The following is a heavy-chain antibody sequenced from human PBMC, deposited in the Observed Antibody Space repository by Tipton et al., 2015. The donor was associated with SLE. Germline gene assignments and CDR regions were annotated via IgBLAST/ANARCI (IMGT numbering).Heavy chain of an antibody. CDR1: GGSIINSY. D-gene: IGHD3-10*01. CDR2: IYTSGST. J-gene: IGHJ3*02. V-gene: IGHV4-4*08. Sequence: TLSLTCTVSGGSIINSYWGWIRQPPGKGLEWIGYIYTSGSTSYNPSLKSRVTISVDTSKNQFSLKLSSVTAADTAVYYCARNPITMVRGVIPGAFDIWGQGTMVTVSS. CDR3: ARNPITMVRGVIPGAFDI.